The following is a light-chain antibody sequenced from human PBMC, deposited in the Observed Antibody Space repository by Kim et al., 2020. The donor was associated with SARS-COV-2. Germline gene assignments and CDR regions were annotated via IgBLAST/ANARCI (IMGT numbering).Light chain of an antibody. CDR2: EVT. Sequence: GQSITISCPGTSSDIGGYNYVSWYRQEPGKAPKLMIYEVTKRPSGVSNRLSGSKSGTTASLTISGLQAEDEADYFCSSYEANRSWVFGGGTQLTVL. V-gene: IGLV2-14*01. CDR3: SSYEANRSWV. CDR1: SSDIGGYNY. J-gene: IGLJ3*02.